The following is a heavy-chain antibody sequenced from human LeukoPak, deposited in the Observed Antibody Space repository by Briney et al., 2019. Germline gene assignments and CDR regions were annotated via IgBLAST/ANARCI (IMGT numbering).Heavy chain of an antibody. CDR1: GGSISSYY. CDR3: ARVLGGYYFDDAFDI. Sequence: AETLSLTCTVSGGSISSYYWSWIRQPPGKGLEWIGYIYYSGSTNYNPSLKSRVTISVDTSKNQFSLKLSSVTAADTAVYYCARVLGGYYFDDAFDIWGQGTMVTVSS. J-gene: IGHJ3*02. CDR2: IYYSGST. V-gene: IGHV4-59*01. D-gene: IGHD3-22*01.